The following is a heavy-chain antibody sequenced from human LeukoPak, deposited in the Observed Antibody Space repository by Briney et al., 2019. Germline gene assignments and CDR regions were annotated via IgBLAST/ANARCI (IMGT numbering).Heavy chain of an antibody. J-gene: IGHJ4*02. V-gene: IGHV3-23*01. CDR3: AKVTSGWFGHFDY. CDR1: GFTFSSYA. Sequence: PGGSLRLSCAASGFTFSSYAMSWVRQAPGKGLEWVSAISGSGGSTYYADSVKGRFTISRDNSKNTLYLQMSSLRAEDTAVYYCAKVTSGWFGHFDYWGQGTLVTVSS. D-gene: IGHD6-19*01. CDR2: ISGSGGST.